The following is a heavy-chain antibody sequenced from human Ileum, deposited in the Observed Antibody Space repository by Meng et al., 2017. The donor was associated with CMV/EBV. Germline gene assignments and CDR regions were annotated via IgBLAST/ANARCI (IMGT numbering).Heavy chain of an antibody. J-gene: IGHJ4*02. V-gene: IGHV3-48*04. Sequence: GGSLRLSCAASGFNLSNYSMNWVRQAPGKGLEWVAYISRSSNVIYYADSVKGRFTVSRDNAKNSLYLRMDSLRAEDTAVFYCARLSGDPDYWGQGIQVTVSS. CDR2: ISRSSNVI. CDR1: GFNLSNYS. CDR3: ARLSGDPDY. D-gene: IGHD4-17*01.